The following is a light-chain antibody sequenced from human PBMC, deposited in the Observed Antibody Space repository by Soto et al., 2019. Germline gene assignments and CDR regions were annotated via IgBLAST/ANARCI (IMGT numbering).Light chain of an antibody. CDR1: QSVSTY. V-gene: IGKV1-39*01. Sequence: DIQMTQSPSSLSASVGDRVTITCRASQSVSTYLHWYQQKPGTAPKVLIYAASSLESWVPSRFSGSGSGTDFTLTISSLQPEDFATYYCQQSYSTRWTFGQGAKVDIK. CDR2: AAS. J-gene: IGKJ1*01. CDR3: QQSYSTRWT.